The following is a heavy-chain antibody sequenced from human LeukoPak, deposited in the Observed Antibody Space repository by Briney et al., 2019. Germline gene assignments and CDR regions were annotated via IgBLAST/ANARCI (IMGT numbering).Heavy chain of an antibody. V-gene: IGHV3-23*01. CDR3: AKSPLDSYGNIYYFDY. CDR1: GFTFSSYA. J-gene: IGHJ4*02. CDR2: ISNSGGNT. Sequence: GGPLRLSCAASGFTFSSYAMSWVRQAPGKGLEWVSAISNSGGNTYYADSVKGHFTISRDNSKNTLYLQMNSLGAEDTAVYYCAKSPLDSYGNIYYFDYWGQGTLVTVSS. D-gene: IGHD5-18*01.